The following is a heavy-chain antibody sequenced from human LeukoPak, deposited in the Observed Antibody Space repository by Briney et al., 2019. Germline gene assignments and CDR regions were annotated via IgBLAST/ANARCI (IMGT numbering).Heavy chain of an antibody. CDR2: ISSSGSTI. CDR3: AREEAAAGSSAVDY. CDR1: GFTFSSYE. V-gene: IGHV3-48*03. D-gene: IGHD6-13*01. J-gene: IGHJ4*02. Sequence: GGSLRLSCAASGFTFSSYEMNWVRQAPGKGLEWVSYISSSGSTIYYADSVKGRFTISRDNAKNSLYLQMNSLRAEDTAVYYCAREEAAAGSSAVDYWGQGTLVTVSS.